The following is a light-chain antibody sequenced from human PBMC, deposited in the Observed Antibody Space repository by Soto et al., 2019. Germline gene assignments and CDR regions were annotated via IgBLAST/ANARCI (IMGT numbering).Light chain of an antibody. CDR2: VGS. J-gene: IGKJ1*01. V-gene: IGKV2-28*01. Sequence: DVVMTQSPLSLPVTPGEPASISCRSSQSLLHTNGYNYLHWYLQKPGQSPQLLIYVGSNRASGGTDKLSGSGSGIYFTLKISEVETADVGVYSCMQALQTPWTFGQGTKVEIK. CDR3: MQALQTPWT. CDR1: QSLLHTNGYNY.